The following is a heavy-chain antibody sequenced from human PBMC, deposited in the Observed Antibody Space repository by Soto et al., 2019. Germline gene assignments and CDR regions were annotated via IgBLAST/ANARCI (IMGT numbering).Heavy chain of an antibody. V-gene: IGHV3-23*01. CDR1: GFTFSSYA. Sequence: EVQLLESGGGLVQPGGSLRLYCAASGFTFSSYAMSWVRQAPGKGLEWVSAISGSGGSTYYADSVKGRFTISRDNSKNTLYLQMNSLRADATVVYYCAKDWDTAMADDPFDIWGQGTMVTVSS. CDR3: AKDWDTAMADDPFDI. CDR2: ISGSGGST. D-gene: IGHD5-18*01. J-gene: IGHJ3*02.